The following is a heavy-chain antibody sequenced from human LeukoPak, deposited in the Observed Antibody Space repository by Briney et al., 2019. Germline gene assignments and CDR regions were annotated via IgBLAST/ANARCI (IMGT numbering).Heavy chain of an antibody. D-gene: IGHD4-17*01. CDR1: GFTFSSYA. CDR3: ATTVTTGGYFDY. J-gene: IGHJ4*02. V-gene: IGHV3-23*01. CDR2: ISGSGGST. Sequence: GGSLSLSCAASGFTFSSYAMSWVRQAAVKGLEWVSAISGSGGSTHYADYVKGRFTISRDNSKNTVYLQMNSLRAEDTAVYYCATTVTTGGYFDYWVQGTLVTVSS.